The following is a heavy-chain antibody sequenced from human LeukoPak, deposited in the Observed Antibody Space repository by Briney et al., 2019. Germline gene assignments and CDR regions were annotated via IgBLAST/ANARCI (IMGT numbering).Heavy chain of an antibody. D-gene: IGHD3-22*01. J-gene: IGHJ6*03. CDR3: ARETVVIPKGYYYYTDV. CDR2: IYTSGST. Sequence: SETLSLTCTVSGGSISGGSYYWSWIRQPAGKGLEWIGRIYTSGSTNYNPSLKSRVTISVDTSKNQFSLKLSSVTAADTAVYYCARETVVIPKGYYYYTDVWGKGTTVTVSS. V-gene: IGHV4-61*02. CDR1: GGSISGGSYY.